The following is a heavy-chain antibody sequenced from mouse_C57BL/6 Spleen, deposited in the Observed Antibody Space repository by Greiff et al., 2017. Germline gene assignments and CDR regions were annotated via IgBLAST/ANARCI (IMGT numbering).Heavy chain of an antibody. J-gene: IGHJ1*03. Sequence: QVQLQQPGAELVKPGASVKMSCKASGYTFTSYWITWVKQRPGQGLEWIGDIYPGSGSTNYNEKFKSKATLTVDTSSSTAYMRLSSLTSEDSAVYCCAKEDDGSPYFGVRGTGTTVTVSA. CDR2: IYPGSGST. D-gene: IGHD2-3*01. V-gene: IGHV1-55*01. CDR3: AKEDDGSPYFGV. CDR1: GYTFTSYW.